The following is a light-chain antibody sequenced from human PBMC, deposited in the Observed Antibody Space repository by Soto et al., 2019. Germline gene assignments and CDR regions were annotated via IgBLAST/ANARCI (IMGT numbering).Light chain of an antibody. CDR3: QHYDHLPPFT. J-gene: IGKJ3*01. Sequence: DIQMTQSPSSLSASVGDRVTITCQASQDIGKNLSWYQQKPGRAPKLLIYGASNLETGVPSRFSGSGYGSDFTFTISSLQPEDVATYYCQHYDHLPPFTFGPGTKVAVK. CDR1: QDIGKN. V-gene: IGKV1-33*01. CDR2: GAS.